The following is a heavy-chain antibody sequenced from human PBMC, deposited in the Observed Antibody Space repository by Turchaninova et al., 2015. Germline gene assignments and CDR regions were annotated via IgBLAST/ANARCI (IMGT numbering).Heavy chain of an antibody. Sequence: QVQLQQWGAGLLKPSETMSLTCGVYGGSFSGYLWNWSPQPPGKGLEWIGEISNSGSTNYNPSLKSRVTISIDTSKNQFSLRLSAVTAADTAVYFCARGWSNYGSGSYDFDNWGQGTLLTVSS. CDR1: GGSFSGYL. J-gene: IGHJ4*02. V-gene: IGHV4-34*01. CDR3: ARGWSNYGSGSYDFDN. D-gene: IGHD3-10*01. CDR2: ISNSGST.